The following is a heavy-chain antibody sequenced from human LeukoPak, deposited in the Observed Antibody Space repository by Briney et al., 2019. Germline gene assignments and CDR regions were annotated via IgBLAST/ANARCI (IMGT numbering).Heavy chain of an antibody. D-gene: IGHD1-14*01. Sequence: RGSLRLSCAASGFTFSSYWMSWVRQAPGKGLELVANIKQDGSEKYYVDSVKGRFTISRDNAKNSLYLQMNSLRAEDTAVYYCASNQRRLDYWGQGTLVTVSS. CDR1: GFTFSSYW. CDR3: ASNQRRLDY. J-gene: IGHJ4*02. V-gene: IGHV3-7*01. CDR2: IKQDGSEK.